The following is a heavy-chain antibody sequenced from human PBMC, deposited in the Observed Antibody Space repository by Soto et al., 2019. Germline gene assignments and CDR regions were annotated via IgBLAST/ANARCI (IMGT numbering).Heavy chain of an antibody. D-gene: IGHD6-19*01. J-gene: IGHJ6*02. Sequence: PGEPLQISCKGSGYSITSHWIGWMRQIPGKGLEWMGIIYPGDSDTRYSPSFQGQVTISADKSISTAYLQWSSLKASDTAMYYYARHKKQWPHGAYYYYYYGMDVWGQGTTVTGS. V-gene: IGHV5-51*01. CDR2: IYPGDSDT. CDR1: GYSITSHW. CDR3: ARHKKQWPHGAYYYYYYGMDV.